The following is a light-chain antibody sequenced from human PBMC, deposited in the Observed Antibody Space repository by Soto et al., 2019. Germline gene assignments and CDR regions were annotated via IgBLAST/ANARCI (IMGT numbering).Light chain of an antibody. CDR2: GAS. CDR1: QSLSSRN. CDR3: QQYNNWPPIT. V-gene: IGKV3D-15*01. Sequence: ELVLTQSPGTLFLSPGERATLSCRASQSLSSRNLAWYQQKPGQAPRPLIYGASTRATGIPARFSGSGSGTEFTLSISSLQSEDSAVYYCQQYNNWPPITFGQGTRLEIK. J-gene: IGKJ5*01.